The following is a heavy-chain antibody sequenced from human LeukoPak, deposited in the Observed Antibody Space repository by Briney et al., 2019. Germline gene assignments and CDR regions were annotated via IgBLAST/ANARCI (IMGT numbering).Heavy chain of an antibody. J-gene: IGHJ4*02. Sequence: PGGSLRLSCAASGFTVSSNHMTWVRQAPGKGLEWVSVIYSGGSTYYADSVKGRFTISRDNSKNTLYLQMNSLRAEDTAFYYCARGLSDASSAGDFWGQGTLVTVSS. D-gene: IGHD2-8*01. CDR2: IYSGGST. V-gene: IGHV3-66*01. CDR3: ARGLSDASSAGDF. CDR1: GFTVSSNH.